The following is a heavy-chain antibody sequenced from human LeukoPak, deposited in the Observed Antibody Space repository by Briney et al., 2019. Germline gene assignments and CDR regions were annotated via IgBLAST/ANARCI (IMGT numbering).Heavy chain of an antibody. J-gene: IGHJ4*02. CDR3: ARDLGSGSYYTTSYFDY. V-gene: IGHV3-21*01. CDR2: ISSSSSYI. D-gene: IGHD1-26*01. CDR1: GFTFSSYS. Sequence: GGSLRLSCAASGFTFSSYSVNWVRQAPGKGLEGVSSISSSSSYIYYADSVKGRFTISRDNAKNSLYLQMNSLRAEDTAVYYCARDLGSGSYYTTSYFDYWGQGTLVTVSS.